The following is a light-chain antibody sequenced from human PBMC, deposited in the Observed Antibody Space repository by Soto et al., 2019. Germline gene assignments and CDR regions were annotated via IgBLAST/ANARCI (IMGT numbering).Light chain of an antibody. CDR2: ATS. CDR1: QSVRSN. J-gene: IGKJ4*01. V-gene: IGKV3-15*01. Sequence: EKVMTQSPATLSVSPGERATLSCRASQSVRSNLAWYQQKPGQAPRLLIYATSTRAAGVPVRFSGSGSGTEFTLTISSLQSEDVAVYYCQHYDNGPLAFGGGTKVEIK. CDR3: QHYDNGPLA.